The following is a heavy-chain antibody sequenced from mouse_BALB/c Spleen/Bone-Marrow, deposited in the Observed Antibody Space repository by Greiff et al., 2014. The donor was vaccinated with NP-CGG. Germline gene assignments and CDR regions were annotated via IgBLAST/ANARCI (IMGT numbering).Heavy chain of an antibody. CDR3: AKSGGFYKMGYYSMDY. V-gene: IGHV1-82*01. CDR2: IYPGDGDT. Sequence: QVQLQQPGPELVKPGASVKISCKASGYAFSSSWMNWVKQRPGQGLEWIGRIYPGDGDTNYNGKFKGKATLTADISSATAYMQLSSLTSVDSAVYFCAKSGGFYKMGYYSMDYWGQGTSVTVSS. CDR1: GYAFSSSW. D-gene: IGHD2-1*01. J-gene: IGHJ4*01.